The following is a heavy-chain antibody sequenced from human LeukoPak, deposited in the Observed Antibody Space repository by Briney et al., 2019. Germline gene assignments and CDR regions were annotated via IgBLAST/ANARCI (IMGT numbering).Heavy chain of an antibody. CDR1: GYTFTSYA. J-gene: IGHJ6*03. CDR2: INTNTGDP. V-gene: IGHV7-4-1*02. D-gene: IGHD6-13*01. CDR3: ARGKGQQLATNYYYYYMDV. Sequence: ASVKVSCKASGYTFTSYAMNWVRQAPGQGLGWMGWINTNTGDPTYAQGFTGRFVFSLDTSVSTAYLQISSLKAEDTAVYYCARGKGQQLATNYYYYYMDVWGKGTTVTVSS.